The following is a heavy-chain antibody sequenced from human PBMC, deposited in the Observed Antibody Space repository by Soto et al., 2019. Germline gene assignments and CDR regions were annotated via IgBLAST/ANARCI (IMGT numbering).Heavy chain of an antibody. CDR2: ISAYNGNT. J-gene: IGHJ6*02. CDR3: ARDRPLLLWFGELTEYYGMDV. CDR1: GYTFTSYG. V-gene: IGHV1-18*01. Sequence: ASVKVSCKASGYTFTSYGISWVRQAPGQGLEWMGWISAYNGNTNYAQKLQGRVTMTTDTSTSTAYMELRSLRSDDTAVYYCARDRPLLLWFGELTEYYGMDVWGQGTTVTVSS. D-gene: IGHD3-10*01.